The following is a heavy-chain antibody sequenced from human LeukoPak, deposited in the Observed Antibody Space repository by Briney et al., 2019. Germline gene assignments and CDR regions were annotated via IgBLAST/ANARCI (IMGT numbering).Heavy chain of an antibody. D-gene: IGHD5-24*01. V-gene: IGHV4-34*01. CDR1: GGSFSSGQY. Sequence: TSETLSLTCAVFGGSFSSGQYWSWIRQPPGKGLEWIGEINHSGSSNYNPALKSRVTISVDTSKNQFSLKLSSVTAADTAVYYCARGARAGYNLEPFDYWGQGTLVTVSS. CDR3: ARGARAGYNLEPFDY. J-gene: IGHJ4*02. CDR2: INHSGSS.